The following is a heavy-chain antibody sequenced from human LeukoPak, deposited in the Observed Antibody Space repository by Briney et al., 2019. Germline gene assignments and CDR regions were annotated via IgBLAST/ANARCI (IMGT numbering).Heavy chain of an antibody. D-gene: IGHD3-3*01. CDR2: IYYSGGT. J-gene: IGHJ4*02. Sequence: SETLSLTCTVSGASISSSSHYWRGIRQPPGKGLEWMGSIYYSGGTTYYPPLQSRVTISVDTTKNQFSLKLRCVPAADTAVYYCARNLRVVWSSYYGAFDYWGQGTLVTVSS. V-gene: IGHV4-39*07. CDR3: ARNLRVVWSSYYGAFDY. CDR1: GASISSSSHY.